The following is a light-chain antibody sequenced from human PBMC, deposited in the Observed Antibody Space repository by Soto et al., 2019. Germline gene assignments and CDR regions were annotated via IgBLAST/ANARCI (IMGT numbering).Light chain of an antibody. V-gene: IGLV2-14*01. CDR3: SSYTSSSIEYV. J-gene: IGLJ1*01. CDR2: EVS. CDR1: SSDVGGYNY. Sequence: QSALTQPASVSGSPGQSITISCTGTSSDVGGYNYVSWYQQHPGKAPKLMIYEVSNRPSGVSNRFSGSKSGNTASLTISGLQAEDEADYYCSSYTSSSIEYVFGTGTKLPS.